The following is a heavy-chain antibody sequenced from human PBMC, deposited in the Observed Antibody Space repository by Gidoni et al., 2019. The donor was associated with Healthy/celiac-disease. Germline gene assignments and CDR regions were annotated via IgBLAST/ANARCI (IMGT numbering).Heavy chain of an antibody. Sequence: EVQLLESGGGLVQPGGSLRLSCAASGFTFSSYAMSWVRQAPGKGLGWVSAISGSGGSTYYSDSVKGRFTISRDNSKNTLYLQMNSLRAEDTAVYYCAKDRGGYYAGDAFDIWGQGTMVTVSS. D-gene: IGHD3-22*01. CDR3: AKDRGGYYAGDAFDI. CDR2: ISGSGGST. V-gene: IGHV3-23*01. CDR1: GFTFSSYA. J-gene: IGHJ3*02.